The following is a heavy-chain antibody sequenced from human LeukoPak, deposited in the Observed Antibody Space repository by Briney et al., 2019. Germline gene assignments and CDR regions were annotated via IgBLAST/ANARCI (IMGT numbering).Heavy chain of an antibody. D-gene: IGHD1-1*01. CDR1: GYTFTSYD. Sequence: PVASVKVSCKASGYTFTSYDINWVRQATGQGLEWMGWMNPNSGNTGYAQKFQGRVTITRNTSISTAYMQLSRLRSDDTAVYYCARDWRGYYYYMDVWGKGTTVTISS. CDR2: MNPNSGNT. V-gene: IGHV1-8*03. J-gene: IGHJ6*03. CDR3: ARDWRGYYYYMDV.